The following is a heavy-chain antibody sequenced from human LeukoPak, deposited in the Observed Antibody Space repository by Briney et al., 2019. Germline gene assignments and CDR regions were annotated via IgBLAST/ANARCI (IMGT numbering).Heavy chain of an antibody. CDR2: IYYSGST. CDR3: ARLPQYNWNYDY. V-gene: IGHV4-39*01. J-gene: IGHJ4*02. Sequence: ASETLSLTCTVSGGSISSSSYYWGWIRQPPGKGLEWIGSIYYSGSTYYNPSLKSRVTISVDTSKNQFSLKLSSVTAADTAVYYCARLPQYNWNYDYWGQGTLVTVSS. D-gene: IGHD1-7*01. CDR1: GGSISSSSYY.